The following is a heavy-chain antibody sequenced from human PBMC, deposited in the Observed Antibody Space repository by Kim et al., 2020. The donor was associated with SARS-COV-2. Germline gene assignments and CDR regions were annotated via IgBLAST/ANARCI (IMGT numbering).Heavy chain of an antibody. J-gene: IGHJ4*02. Sequence: SETLSLTCSVSGGSIRSGGKFWTWIRQHPAKGLEWIGYISYSGNSHYSPSLRSRVSISLQTSENQFSPELTSVTAADTAVYYCARGQPLDYWGQGILVTVSS. CDR3: ARGQPLDY. CDR2: ISYSGNS. D-gene: IGHD2-2*01. CDR1: GGSIRSGGKF. V-gene: IGHV4-31*03.